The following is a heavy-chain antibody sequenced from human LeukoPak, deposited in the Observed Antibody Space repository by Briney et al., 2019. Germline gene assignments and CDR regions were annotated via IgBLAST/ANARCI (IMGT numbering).Heavy chain of an antibody. CDR2: ISYDGSNK. CDR1: GFTFSSYA. CDR3: AKGTVGSYYDSSGYYHVDAFDI. D-gene: IGHD3-22*01. Sequence: GGSPRLSCAASGFTFSSYAMHWVRQAPGKGLEWVAVISYDGSNKYYADSVKGRFTISRDNSKNTLYLQMNSLRAEDTAVYYCAKGTVGSYYDSSGYYHVDAFDIWGQGTMVTVSS. J-gene: IGHJ3*02. V-gene: IGHV3-30*04.